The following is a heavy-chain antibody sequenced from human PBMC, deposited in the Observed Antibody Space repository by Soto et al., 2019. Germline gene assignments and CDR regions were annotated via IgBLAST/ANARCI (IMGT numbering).Heavy chain of an antibody. J-gene: IGHJ4*02. D-gene: IGHD4-17*01. Sequence: ASVKVSFKASGYTFISYYIHWVRQAPGQGLEWMGVINPSDGSTSYAQKFQGRVTMTRDTSTSTVYMELSSLRSDDTAVYFCARLATVTPPYYFDFWGQGTLVTVSS. V-gene: IGHV1-46*01. CDR3: ARLATVTPPYYFDF. CDR1: GYTFISYY. CDR2: INPSDGST.